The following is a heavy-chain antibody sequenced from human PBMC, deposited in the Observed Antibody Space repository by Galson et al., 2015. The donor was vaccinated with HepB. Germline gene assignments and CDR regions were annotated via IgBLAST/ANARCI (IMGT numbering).Heavy chain of an antibody. D-gene: IGHD6-13*01. Sequence: SLRLSCAASGFTFSSYAMSWVRQAPGKGLEWVSAISGSGGSTYYADSVKGRFTISRDNSKNTLYLQMNSLRAEDTAVYYCANSPSYSSSWYSREAGHYYYGMDVWGQGTTVTVSS. V-gene: IGHV3-23*01. J-gene: IGHJ6*02. CDR2: ISGSGGST. CDR1: GFTFSSYA. CDR3: ANSPSYSSSWYSREAGHYYYGMDV.